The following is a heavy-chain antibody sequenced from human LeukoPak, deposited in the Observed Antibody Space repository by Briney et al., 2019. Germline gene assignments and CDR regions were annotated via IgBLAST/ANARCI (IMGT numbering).Heavy chain of an antibody. CDR2: TSSNGGST. V-gene: IGHV3-64*01. J-gene: IGHJ4*02. Sequence: GGSLRLSCAASGFTFSSYAMHWVRQAPGKGLEYVSATSSNGGSTYYANSVKGRFTISRDNSKNTLYLQMGSQRAEDMAVYYCAREGLGGDFNLYYFDYRGQGTLVTVSS. CDR3: AREGLGGDFNLYYFDY. CDR1: GFTFSSYA. D-gene: IGHD2-21*02.